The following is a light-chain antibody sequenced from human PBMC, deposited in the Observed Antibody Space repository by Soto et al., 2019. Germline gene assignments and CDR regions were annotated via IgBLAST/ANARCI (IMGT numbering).Light chain of an antibody. V-gene: IGKV1-8*01. CDR2: AAS. Sequence: AIRMTQSPSSLSASTGDRVTITCRASQGISSYLAWYQQKPGKAPKLLIYAASTLQGGVPSRFSGSGSGTDFTLTISCLQSEDFATYYCQRYYSYPRTFGQGARVDIK. J-gene: IGKJ1*01. CDR1: QGISSY. CDR3: QRYYSYPRT.